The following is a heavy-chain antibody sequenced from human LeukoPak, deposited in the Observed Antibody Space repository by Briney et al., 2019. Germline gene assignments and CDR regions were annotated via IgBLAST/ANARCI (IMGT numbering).Heavy chain of an antibody. J-gene: IGHJ6*02. D-gene: IGHD1-7*01. CDR3: ARGGELLPYYYYGMDV. Sequence: GGSLRLSCAASGFTFSSYTMNWVRQAPRKGLEWVSSISSSSSYIYYADSVKGRFTISRDNAKNSLYLQMNSLRAEDTAVYYCARGGELLPYYYYGMDVWGQGTTVTVSS. V-gene: IGHV3-21*01. CDR1: GFTFSSYT. CDR2: ISSSSSYI.